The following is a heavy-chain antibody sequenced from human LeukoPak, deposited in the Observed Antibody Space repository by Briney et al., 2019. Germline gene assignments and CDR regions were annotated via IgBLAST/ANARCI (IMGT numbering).Heavy chain of an antibody. CDR1: GGSISSYY. J-gene: IGHJ4*02. CDR2: IYYSGST. D-gene: IGHD2-15*01. V-gene: IGHV4-59*12. Sequence: PSETLSLTCTVSGGSISSYYWSWILQPPGKGLEWIGYIYYSGSTNYNPSLKSRVTISVDTSKNQFSLKLSSVTAADTAVYYCARGYCSGGSCSFDYWGQGTLATVSS. CDR3: ARGYCSGGSCSFDY.